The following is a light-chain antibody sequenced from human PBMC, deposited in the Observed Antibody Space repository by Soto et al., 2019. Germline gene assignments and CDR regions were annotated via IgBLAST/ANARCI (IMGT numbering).Light chain of an antibody. CDR2: GNT. J-gene: IGLJ1*01. Sequence: QSVLTQPPSVSGAPGQRVTISCTGSSSSIGAGYDVNWYKQLPGTAPKLLIYGNTNRPSGVPDRFSGSKSGTSASLAITGLQAEDEADYYCQSYDSSLSGSDVFGTGTKLTVL. CDR1: SSSIGAGYD. CDR3: QSYDSSLSGSDV. V-gene: IGLV1-40*01.